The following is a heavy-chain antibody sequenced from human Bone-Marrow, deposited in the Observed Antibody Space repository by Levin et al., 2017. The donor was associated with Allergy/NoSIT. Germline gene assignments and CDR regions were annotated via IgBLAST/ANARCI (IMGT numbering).Heavy chain of an antibody. D-gene: IGHD2-2*01. CDR3: AKVGVVPAAMPAAYYYYYMDG. J-gene: IGHJ6*03. Sequence: GESLKISCAASGFTFSSYAMSWVRQAPGKGLEWVSAISGSGGSTYYADSVKGRFTISRDNSKNTLYLQMNSLRAEDTAVYYCAKVGVVPAAMPAAYYYYYMDGWGKGTTVTVSS. CDR2: ISGSGGST. CDR1: GFTFSSYA. V-gene: IGHV3-23*01.